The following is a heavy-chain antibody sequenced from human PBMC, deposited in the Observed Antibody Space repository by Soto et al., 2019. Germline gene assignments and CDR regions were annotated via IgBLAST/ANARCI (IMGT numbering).Heavy chain of an antibody. D-gene: IGHD2-15*01. CDR2: IYYSGST. J-gene: IGHJ6*02. Sequence: PSVTLSLTCTVSGGSISSGGYYWSWIRQHPRKGLEWIGYIYYSGSTYYNPSLKSRVTISVDTSKNQFSLKLSSVTAADTAVYYCARDHCSGGSCYPGTYGMDVWGHGTTVTVSS. CDR1: GGSISSGGYY. CDR3: ARDHCSGGSCYPGTYGMDV. V-gene: IGHV4-31*03.